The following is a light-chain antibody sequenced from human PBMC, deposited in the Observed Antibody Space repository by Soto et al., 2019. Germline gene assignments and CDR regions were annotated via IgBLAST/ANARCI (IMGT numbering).Light chain of an antibody. CDR1: QSVSSRF. CDR2: GAS. CDR3: QQYNIWPPEVT. V-gene: IGKV3-15*01. Sequence: EIVLTQSPGTLSLSPGERATLSCRASQSVSSRFLAWYQQKPGQTPRLLIYGASTRAAGVPVRFSGSGSGTDFNLTISSLQSEDFAIYYCQQYNIWPPEVTFGPGTKVDIK. J-gene: IGKJ3*01.